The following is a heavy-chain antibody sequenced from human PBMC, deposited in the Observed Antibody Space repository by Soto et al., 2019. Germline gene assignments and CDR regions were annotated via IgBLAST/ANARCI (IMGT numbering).Heavy chain of an antibody. V-gene: IGHV4-31*03. Sequence: QVQLQESGPGLVKPSQTLSLTCTVSGGSISSGGYYWSWIRQHPGKGLEWIGYIYYSGSTYYNPSLKSRVTISVDPSKNQFSLKRSSVTAADTAVYYCARDGGHDYGDYGGLFDYWGQGTLVTVSS. CDR2: IYYSGST. J-gene: IGHJ4*02. CDR1: GGSISSGGYY. D-gene: IGHD4-17*01. CDR3: ARDGGHDYGDYGGLFDY.